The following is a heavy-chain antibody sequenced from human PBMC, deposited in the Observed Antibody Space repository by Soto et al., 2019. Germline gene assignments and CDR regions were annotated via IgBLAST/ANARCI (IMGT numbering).Heavy chain of an antibody. CDR1: GGSFSCYY. CDR2: INHSGST. D-gene: IGHD2-2*01. J-gene: IGHJ5*02. V-gene: IGHV4-34*01. CDR3: ARXLGYCSSTSCYWNWFDP. Sequence: SETLSLTCAVYGGSFSCYYWSWIRQPPGKGLEWIGEINHSGSTNCNPSLKSRVTISVDTSKNQFSLKLSSVTAADTAVYYCARXLGYCSSTSCYWNWFDPWGQGTLVTVSS.